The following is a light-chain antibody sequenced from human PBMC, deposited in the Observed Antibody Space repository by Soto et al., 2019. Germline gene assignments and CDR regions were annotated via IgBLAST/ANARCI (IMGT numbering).Light chain of an antibody. CDR3: QQFNSYPLT. Sequence: AIQLTQSPSSLSASVGDRVTITCRASQGISSALAWYQQKPGKAPKLMNYDASSLESGVPSRYSGSGFGTDFTLTISSLQPEDFATYYCQQFNSYPLTFGGGTKVDIK. CDR2: DAS. V-gene: IGKV1-13*02. J-gene: IGKJ4*01. CDR1: QGISSA.